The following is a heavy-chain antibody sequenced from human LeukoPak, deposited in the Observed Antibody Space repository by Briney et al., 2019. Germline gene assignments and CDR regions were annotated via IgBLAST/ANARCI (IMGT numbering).Heavy chain of an antibody. J-gene: IGHJ5*01. V-gene: IGHV4-4*09. D-gene: IGHD6-6*01. Sequence: SEPLSLTCTVSGGSISDYYWSWIRQPPGKGLEWLGYIYTSGSTNHNPSLKSRVTISADTSKNQFSLKLSSVTAADTAVYYCARHRSPTSSSFFDSWGQGTLAAVSS. CDR2: IYTSGST. CDR3: ARHRSPTSSSFFDS. CDR1: GGSISDYY.